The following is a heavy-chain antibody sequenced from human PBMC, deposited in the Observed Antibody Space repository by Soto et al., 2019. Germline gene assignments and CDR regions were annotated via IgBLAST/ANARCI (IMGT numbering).Heavy chain of an antibody. Sequence: QVQLVQSGAEVKKPGASVKVSCKASGYTFTSYGISWVRQAPGQGLEWMGWISAYNGNTNYAQKLQGRVTMTTDTSTSTAYMELRSLRSDDTAVYYCARAPRQYYDFWSGYYLPNWFDPWGQGTLVTVSS. CDR3: ARAPRQYYDFWSGYYLPNWFDP. D-gene: IGHD3-3*01. CDR2: ISAYNGNT. J-gene: IGHJ5*02. CDR1: GYTFTSYG. V-gene: IGHV1-18*01.